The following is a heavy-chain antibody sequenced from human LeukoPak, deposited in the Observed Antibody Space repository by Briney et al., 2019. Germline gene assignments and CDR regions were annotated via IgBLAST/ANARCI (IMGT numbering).Heavy chain of an antibody. CDR3: ARLGINWFDP. D-gene: IGHD1-26*01. Sequence: SETLSLTCTVSGGSISSYYWSWIRQPPGEGLEWIGYIYTSGSTNYNPSLKSRVTISVDTSKNQFSLKLSSVTAADTAVYYCARLGINWFDPWGQGTLVTVSS. V-gene: IGHV4-4*09. CDR1: GGSISSYY. CDR2: IYTSGST. J-gene: IGHJ5*02.